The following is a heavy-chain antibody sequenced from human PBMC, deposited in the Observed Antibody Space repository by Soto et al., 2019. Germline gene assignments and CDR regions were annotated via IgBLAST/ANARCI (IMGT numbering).Heavy chain of an antibody. D-gene: IGHD5-18*01. CDR1: GDSVSSNSAA. J-gene: IGHJ6*02. Sequence: QVQLQQSGPGLLKPSQTLSLTCAISGDSVSSNSAAWNWIRQSPSRGLEWLGKTFYRSKWDNDYAESVKSRISINPDTSKNQFSLQLNSVTPEDTAVYYCGRERDTAMVNFMDVWGQGTTVTVSS. CDR3: GRERDTAMVNFMDV. CDR2: TFYRSKWDN. V-gene: IGHV6-1*01.